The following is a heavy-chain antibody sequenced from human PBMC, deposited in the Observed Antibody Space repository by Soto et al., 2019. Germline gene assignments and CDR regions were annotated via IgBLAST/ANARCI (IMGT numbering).Heavy chain of an antibody. J-gene: IGHJ6*02. D-gene: IGHD6-13*01. CDR3: ARDRGGAAAGNQYYYYGTDV. CDR2: ITSSGSTI. V-gene: IGHV3-11*01. CDR1: GFSLSDSY. Sequence: GGSLRLSCAASGFSLSDSYMRWIRQAPGKAPERVSYITSSGSTIYYADSVKGRFTISRDNAKNSLYLQMNSLRAEDTAVYYCARDRGGAAAGNQYYYYGTDVSGQGTPATVSS.